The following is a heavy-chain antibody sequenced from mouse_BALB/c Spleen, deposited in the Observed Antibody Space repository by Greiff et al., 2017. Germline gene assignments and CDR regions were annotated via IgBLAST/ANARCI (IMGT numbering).Heavy chain of an antibody. J-gene: IGHJ4*01. D-gene: IGHD2-2*01. V-gene: IGHV5-6-5*01. CDR2: ISSGGST. CDR3: ARARDYGDDVDAMDY. CDR1: GFTFSSYA. Sequence: EVQGVESGGGLVKPGGSLKLSCAASGFTFSSYAMSWVRQTPEQRLEWVASISSGGSTYYPDSVKGRFTISRDNARDILYLQMSSLRSRDTAMYYGARARDYGDDVDAMDYWGQGTSVTVSA.